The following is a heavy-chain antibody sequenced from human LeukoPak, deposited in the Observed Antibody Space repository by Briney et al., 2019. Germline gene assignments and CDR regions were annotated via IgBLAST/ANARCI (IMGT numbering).Heavy chain of an antibody. CDR1: GFTFSSYA. Sequence: PGASLGLSCAASGFTFSSYAMSWVRQAPGKGLEWVSAISGSGGSTYYADSVKGRFTISRDNSKNTLYLQMNSLRAEDTAVYYCAKAVSAAMVPYYFDYWGQGTLVTVSS. CDR2: ISGSGGST. J-gene: IGHJ4*02. CDR3: AKAVSAAMVPYYFDY. V-gene: IGHV3-23*01. D-gene: IGHD5-18*01.